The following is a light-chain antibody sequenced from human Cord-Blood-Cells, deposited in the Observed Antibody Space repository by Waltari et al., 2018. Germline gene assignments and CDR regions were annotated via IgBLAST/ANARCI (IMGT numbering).Light chain of an antibody. V-gene: IGKV3-15*01. Sequence: DIVITQSPATLSVSPGERATHSCRPSQSVSSNLAWYQQKPGQAPRLLIYGASTRATGIPARFSGSGSGTEFTLTISSLQSEAFAVYYCQQYNNWPPLTFGPGTKVDIK. CDR2: GAS. J-gene: IGKJ3*01. CDR3: QQYNNWPPLT. CDR1: QSVSSN.